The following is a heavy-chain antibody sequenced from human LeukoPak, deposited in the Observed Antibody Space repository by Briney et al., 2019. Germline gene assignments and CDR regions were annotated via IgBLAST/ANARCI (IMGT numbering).Heavy chain of an antibody. CDR1: GFTFSSYS. CDR3: ARDEGIITIPHWYYGMDV. CDR2: ISSSSNYI. Sequence: GGSLRLSCAASGFTFSSYSMNWVRQAPGKGLEWVSSISSSSNYIYYADSVKGRFTISRDNSKNTLYLQMNSLRAEDTAVYYCARDEGIITIPHWYYGMDVWGQGTTVTVSS. J-gene: IGHJ6*02. D-gene: IGHD3-3*01. V-gene: IGHV3-21*01.